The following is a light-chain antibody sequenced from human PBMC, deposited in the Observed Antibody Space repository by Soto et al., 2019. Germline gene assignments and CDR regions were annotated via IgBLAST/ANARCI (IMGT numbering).Light chain of an antibody. CDR1: QSISSS. Sequence: EIVLTQSPGTLSLSPGERATLSCRASQSISSSLAWYQQKPGQAPRLLIYGASSRATGITDRFSGSGSGTDFTLIISRLESEDFAVYYCQQYAVSTRTFGHGTTVEV. J-gene: IGKJ1*01. CDR3: QQYAVSTRT. CDR2: GAS. V-gene: IGKV3-20*01.